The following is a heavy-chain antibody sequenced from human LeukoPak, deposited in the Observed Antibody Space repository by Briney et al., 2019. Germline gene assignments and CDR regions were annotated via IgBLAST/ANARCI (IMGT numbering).Heavy chain of an antibody. D-gene: IGHD5-12*01. J-gene: IGHJ6*02. V-gene: IGHV6-1*01. CDR1: GDSVSSNSAA. Sequence: SQTLSLTCAISGDSVSSNSAAWNWIRQSPSRGLEWLGRTYYRSKWYYDYAVAVKSRISINPDTSKNQFSLQLSSVTPEDTAVYYCAKETRGSPLYYYYGMDVWGQGTTVTVSS. CDR2: TYYRSKWYY. CDR3: AKETRGSPLYYYYGMDV.